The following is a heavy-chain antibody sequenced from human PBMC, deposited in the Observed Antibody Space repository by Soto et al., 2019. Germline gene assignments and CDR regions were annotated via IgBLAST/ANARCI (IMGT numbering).Heavy chain of an antibody. CDR2: ISSIISYI. CDR3: ASPTNIAAAGNYYYYGMDV. Sequence: SLRLSCAASGFTFSSYWMSWVRQAPGKGLDWFSSISSIISYIYYADSVKGRFTISRDNAKNSLFLQMNSLRAEDTAVYYCASPTNIAAAGNYYYYGMDVWGQGTTVTVSS. V-gene: IGHV3-21*01. D-gene: IGHD6-13*01. CDR1: GFTFSSYW. J-gene: IGHJ6*02.